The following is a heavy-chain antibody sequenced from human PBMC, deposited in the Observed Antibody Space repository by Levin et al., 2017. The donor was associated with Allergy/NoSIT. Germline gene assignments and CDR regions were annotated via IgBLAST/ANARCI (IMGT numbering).Heavy chain of an antibody. D-gene: IGHD2-21*02. Sequence: PGGSLRLSCAASGFTFSSYGMHWVRQAPGKGLEWVAVISYDGSNKYYADSVKGRFTISRDNSKNTLYLQMNSLRAEDTAVYYCAKDPPTKVTVRGSGVYWGQGTLVTVSS. CDR2: ISYDGSNK. V-gene: IGHV3-30*18. J-gene: IGHJ4*02. CDR1: GFTFSSYG. CDR3: AKDPPTKVTVRGSGVY.